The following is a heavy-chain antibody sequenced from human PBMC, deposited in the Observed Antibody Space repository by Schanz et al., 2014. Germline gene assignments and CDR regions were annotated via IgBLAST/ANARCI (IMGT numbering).Heavy chain of an antibody. D-gene: IGHD4-4*01. V-gene: IGHV3-30*02. Sequence: QVQLVESGGGVVQPGGSLRLSCAAPRFIFDGYAMHWVRQAPGKGLEWVAFIRFDASHKYYADSVKGRFTISRDNAKNTLYLQMNSLRAEDTALYYCAKDRQTTVNRVGYYYGMDVWGQGTTVTVSS. CDR2: IRFDASHK. CDR3: AKDRQTTVNRVGYYYGMDV. CDR1: RFIFDGYA. J-gene: IGHJ6*02.